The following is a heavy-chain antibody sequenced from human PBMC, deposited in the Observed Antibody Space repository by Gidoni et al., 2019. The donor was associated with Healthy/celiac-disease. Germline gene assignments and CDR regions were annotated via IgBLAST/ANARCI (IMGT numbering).Heavy chain of an antibody. CDR2: IYYSGRT. CDR1: GGSISSYY. V-gene: IGHV4-59*01. D-gene: IGHD1-26*01. CDR3: ARGGRPTHFDY. J-gene: IGHJ4*02. Sequence: QVQLQESGPGLVTPSEPLSRTCTVSGGSISSYYWSWIRQPPGKGLEWIGYIYYSGRTNYHPSLKSRVTISVDTSKNQFSLKLSSVTAADTAVYYCARGGRPTHFDYWGQGTLVTVSS.